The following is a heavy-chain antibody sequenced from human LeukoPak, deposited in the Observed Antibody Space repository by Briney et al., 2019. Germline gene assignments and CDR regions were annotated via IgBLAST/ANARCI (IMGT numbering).Heavy chain of an antibody. CDR1: GFTFSDYY. V-gene: IGHV3-11*01. Sequence: GGSLRLSCAASGFTFSDYYMSWIRQAPGKGLEWASYISSSGSTIYYADSVKGRFTISRDNAKNSLYLQMNSLRAEDTAVYYCARLLYSSSSRSDYWGQGTLSPSPQ. D-gene: IGHD6-6*01. CDR3: ARLLYSSSSRSDY. CDR2: ISSSGSTI. J-gene: IGHJ4*02.